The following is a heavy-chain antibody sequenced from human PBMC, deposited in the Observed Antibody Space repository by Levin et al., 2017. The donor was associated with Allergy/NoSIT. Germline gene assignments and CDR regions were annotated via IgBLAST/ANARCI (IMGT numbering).Heavy chain of an antibody. V-gene: IGHV4-34*01. CDR2: IHHSGST. CDR3: ARGGGAGSTANFDY. CDR1: GGSFSGYY. D-gene: IGHD2-2*01. J-gene: IGHJ4*02. Sequence: TPGGSLRLSCAVYGGSFSGYYWSWIRQPPGKGLEWIGEIHHSGSTNYNPSLKSRVTISVDTSKNQFSLKLSSVTAADTAVYYCARGGGAGSTANFDYWGQGTLVTVSS.